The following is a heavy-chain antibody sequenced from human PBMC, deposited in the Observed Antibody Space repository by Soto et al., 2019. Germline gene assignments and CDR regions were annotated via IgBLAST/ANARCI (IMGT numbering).Heavy chain of an antibody. V-gene: IGHV1-46*01. CDR3: ARGTCESSGWYPFPFDY. CDR1: GYTFTSYY. CDR2: INPLSGST. J-gene: IGHJ4*02. D-gene: IGHD6-19*01. Sequence: ASVKVSCKASGYTFTSYYIHWVRQAPGQGLEWMGIINPLSGSTAYAQKFQGRVTLTRDTSTNTVSMELSSLRSEDTAVYYCARGTCESSGWYPFPFDYWGRGSVVTVSS.